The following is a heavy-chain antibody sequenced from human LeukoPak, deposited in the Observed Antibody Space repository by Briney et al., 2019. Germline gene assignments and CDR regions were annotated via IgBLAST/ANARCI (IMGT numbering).Heavy chain of an antibody. CDR2: IGAGGTFT. CDR3: AKDLDYTSSGYYFDY. Sequence: GGSLRLSCTASGFTFSSYAMNWVRQAPGKGLEWVSGIGAGGTFTYYADSVKGRFTISRDNSRNTLYLQMNSLGADDAAVYYCAKDLDYTSSGYYFDYWGQGTLVAVSS. J-gene: IGHJ4*02. V-gene: IGHV3-23*01. CDR1: GFTFSSYA. D-gene: IGHD4-11*01.